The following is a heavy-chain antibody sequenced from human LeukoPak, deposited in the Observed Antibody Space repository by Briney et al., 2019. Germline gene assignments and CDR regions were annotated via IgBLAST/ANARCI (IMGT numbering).Heavy chain of an antibody. Sequence: PSQTLSLTCTVSGGSISSGGYYWSWIRQHPGKGLEWIGYIYYSGSTYYNPSLKSRVTISVDTSKNQFSLKLSSVTAADTAVYYCARVGSSGYYLHDAFDIWGQGTMVTVSS. CDR3: ARVGSSGYYLHDAFDI. V-gene: IGHV4-31*03. CDR1: GGSISSGGYY. CDR2: IYYSGST. D-gene: IGHD3-22*01. J-gene: IGHJ3*02.